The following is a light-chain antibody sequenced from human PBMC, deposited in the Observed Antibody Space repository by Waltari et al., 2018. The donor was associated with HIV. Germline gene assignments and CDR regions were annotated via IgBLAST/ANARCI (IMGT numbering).Light chain of an antibody. V-gene: IGKV4-1*01. CDR1: QSVLYRSTNNNY. CDR2: GAS. CDR3: QQYYSTRT. Sequence: DIVMTQSPDSLAVSLGERATINCKSSQSVLYRSTNNNYLAWYQQKPGQPPKLLIYGASTRESGVPDRFSGSGSGTDFTLTIRSLQAEDVAVYYCQQYYSTRTFGQGTKVEIK. J-gene: IGKJ1*01.